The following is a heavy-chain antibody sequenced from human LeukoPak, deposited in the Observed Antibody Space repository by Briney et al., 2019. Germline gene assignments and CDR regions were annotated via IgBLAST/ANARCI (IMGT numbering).Heavy chain of an antibody. D-gene: IGHD3-16*01. CDR1: GFTFSDNW. Sequence: GGALRLSCAASGFTFSDNWMHWVRPAPGKGLVWVSVISSDGRSTIYADSVKGRFTISRDNAKNTLYLQMDSLRAEDTAVYFCASQLGGNVYWGQGTLVTVSS. CDR2: ISSDGRST. J-gene: IGHJ4*02. CDR3: ASQLGGNVY. V-gene: IGHV3-74*01.